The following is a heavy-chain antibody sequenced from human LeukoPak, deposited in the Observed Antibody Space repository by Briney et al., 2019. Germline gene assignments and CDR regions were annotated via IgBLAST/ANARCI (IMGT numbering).Heavy chain of an antibody. D-gene: IGHD6-13*01. V-gene: IGHV1-2*02. J-gene: IGHJ4*02. CDR3: ATYSSSWYYFYY. Sequence: ASVKVSCKACGYTFTGYHMHWVRQAPGQGLEWMGWINPNSGGTNYAQKFQGRVTMTRDTSISTAYMELSRLRSDDTAVYYCATYSSSWYYFYYWGQGTLVTVSS. CDR1: GYTFTGYH. CDR2: INPNSGGT.